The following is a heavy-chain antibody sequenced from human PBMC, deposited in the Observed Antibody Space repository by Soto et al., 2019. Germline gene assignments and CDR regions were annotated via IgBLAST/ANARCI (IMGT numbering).Heavy chain of an antibody. V-gene: IGHV3-23*01. CDR3: AKDQGSSWYEIDY. CDR1: GFTFNSYS. J-gene: IGHJ4*02. CDR2: ISGSGGST. Sequence: GGSLRLSCAVSGFTFNSYSMNWVRQAPGKGLEWVSTISGSGGSTYYADSVKGRFTISRDNSKNTLYLQMNGLRAEDTAVYYCAKDQGSSWYEIDYWGQGTLVTVSS. D-gene: IGHD6-13*01.